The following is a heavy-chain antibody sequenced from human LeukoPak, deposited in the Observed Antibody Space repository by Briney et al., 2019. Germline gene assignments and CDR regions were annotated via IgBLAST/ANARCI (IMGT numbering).Heavy chain of an antibody. CDR3: ARGGNWFDP. J-gene: IGHJ5*02. Sequence: SETLSLTCAVSGYSISSGYYWGWIRQPPGKGLEWIGSIYHSGSTYYNPSLKSRVTISVDTAKNQFSLKLSSVTAADTAVYYCARGGNWFDPWGQGTLVTVSS. D-gene: IGHD3-16*01. V-gene: IGHV4-38-2*01. CDR2: IYHSGST. CDR1: GYSISSGYY.